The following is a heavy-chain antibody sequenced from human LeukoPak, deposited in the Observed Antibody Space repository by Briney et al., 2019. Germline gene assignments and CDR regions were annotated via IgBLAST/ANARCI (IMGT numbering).Heavy chain of an antibody. J-gene: IGHJ4*02. CDR1: GFTFSSYW. V-gene: IGHV3-74*01. CDR2: INTDGSST. CDR3: SRVGTGTTRDY. D-gene: IGHD1-14*01. Sequence: GGSLRLSCAASGFTFSSYWMHWVRQAPGKGLVWVSRINTDGSSTGYADSVKGRFTISRDNAKNTLYLQMNSLRAEDTAVYYCSRVGTGTTRDYWGQGTLVTVSS.